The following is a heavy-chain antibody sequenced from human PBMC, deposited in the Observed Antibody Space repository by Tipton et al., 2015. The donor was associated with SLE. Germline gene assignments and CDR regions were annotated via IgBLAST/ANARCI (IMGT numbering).Heavy chain of an antibody. CDR3: ASSHGSNFDY. J-gene: IGHJ4*02. V-gene: IGHV4-59*01. CDR1: GGSISSYY. CDR2: IYYSGST. D-gene: IGHD3-10*01. Sequence: TLSLTCTVSGGSISSYYWSWIRQPPGKGLEWIGYIYYSGSTNCNPSLKSRVTISVDTSKNQFSLKLSSVTAADTAVYYCASSHGSNFDYWGQGTLVTVSS.